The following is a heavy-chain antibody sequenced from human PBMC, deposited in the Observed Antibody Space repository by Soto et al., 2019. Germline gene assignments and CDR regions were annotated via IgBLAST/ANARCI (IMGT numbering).Heavy chain of an antibody. CDR2: IDPSDSYT. CDR1: GYSFTSYW. J-gene: IGHJ5*02. D-gene: IGHD3-16*02. Sequence: GEFLKISCKGSGYSFTSYWINWVRQMPGKGLEWMGRIDPSDSYTNYSPSFQGHVTISADKSISTAYLQWSSLKASDTAMYYCAKLKGYPNWFDPWGQGTLVTVSS. CDR3: AKLKGYPNWFDP. V-gene: IGHV5-10-1*01.